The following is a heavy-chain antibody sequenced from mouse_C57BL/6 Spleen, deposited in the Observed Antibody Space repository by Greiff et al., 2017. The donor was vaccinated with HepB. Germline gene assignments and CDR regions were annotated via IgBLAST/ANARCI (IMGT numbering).Heavy chain of an antibody. CDR3: AKGELRAWFAY. CDR1: GYTFTDYY. CDR2: INPNNGGT. V-gene: IGHV1-26*01. D-gene: IGHD3-2*02. J-gene: IGHJ3*01. Sequence: EVQLQQSGPELVKPGASVKISCKASGYTFTDYYMNWVKQSHGKSLEWIGDINPNNGGTSYNQKFKGKATLTVDKSSSPAYMELRSLTSEDSAVYYCAKGELRAWFAYWGQGTLVTVSA.